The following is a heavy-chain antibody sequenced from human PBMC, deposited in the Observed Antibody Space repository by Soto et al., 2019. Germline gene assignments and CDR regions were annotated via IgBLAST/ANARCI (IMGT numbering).Heavy chain of an antibody. Sequence: SETLSLTCTVSGVSISSYYWSWIQQPPGKGLEWIGYIYYSGSTNYNPSLKSRVTISVDTSKNQFSLKLSSVTAADTAVYYCARDLTGRSGWSPFSYYGMDVWGQGTTVTVSS. V-gene: IGHV4-59*01. D-gene: IGHD2-8*02. CDR2: IYYSGST. CDR1: GVSISSYY. CDR3: ARDLTGRSGWSPFSYYGMDV. J-gene: IGHJ6*02.